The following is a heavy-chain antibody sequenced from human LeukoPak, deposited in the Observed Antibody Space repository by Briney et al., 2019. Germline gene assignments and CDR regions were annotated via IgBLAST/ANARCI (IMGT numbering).Heavy chain of an antibody. CDR1: GFTFNTYS. J-gene: IGHJ4*01. CDR2: ISSHSRDI. D-gene: IGHD6-6*01. Sequence: PGGSLRLSCAASGFTFNTYSMNWVRQAPGKGLEWVSSISSHSRDIYYADSVKGRFTISRDNAKNPLHLQMNSLRAEDTAVYYCARDDRDSSSFRFDYWGHGILVTVSS. V-gene: IGHV3-21*01. CDR3: ARDDRDSSSFRFDY.